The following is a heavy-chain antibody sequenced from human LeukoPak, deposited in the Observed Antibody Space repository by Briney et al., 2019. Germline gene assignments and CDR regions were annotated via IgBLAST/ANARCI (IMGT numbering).Heavy chain of an antibody. D-gene: IGHD3-22*01. CDR1: GFTFSSYA. V-gene: IGHV3-23*01. J-gene: IGHJ5*02. Sequence: GGSLRLSCAASGFTFSSYAMTWVRQAPGKGLEWVSAISGSGGSIYYADSVKGRFTISRDNSKNTLYLQMNSLRAEDTAVYYCTKAPLEVVITVWFDPWGQGTLVPVSS. CDR3: TKAPLEVVITVWFDP. CDR2: ISGSGGSI.